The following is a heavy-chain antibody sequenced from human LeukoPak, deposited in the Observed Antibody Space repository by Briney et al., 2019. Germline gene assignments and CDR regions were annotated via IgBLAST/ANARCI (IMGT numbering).Heavy chain of an antibody. CDR3: AKDFVVVPGNVNYFDY. Sequence: GGSLRLSCAASGFTFNTYTMYWVRQAPGKGLEWVSAISGSGDNTYYADSVKGRFTVSRDNSKNTLYVQMKSLRAEDTAVYYCAKDFVVVPGNVNYFDYWGQGTLVTVSS. D-gene: IGHD2-21*02. CDR1: GFTFNTYT. CDR2: ISGSGDNT. J-gene: IGHJ4*02. V-gene: IGHV3-23*01.